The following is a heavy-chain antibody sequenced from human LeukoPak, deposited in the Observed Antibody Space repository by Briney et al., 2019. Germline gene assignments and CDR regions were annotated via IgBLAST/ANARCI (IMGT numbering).Heavy chain of an antibody. CDR2: ISAYNGNT. D-gene: IGHD3-3*01. Sequence: ASVKVSCKASGYTFTSYGISWVRQAPGQGLEWMGWISAYNGNTNYAQKLQGRVTMTTDTSTSTAYMELRSLRSDDTAVYYCARDSVRFLEWLGPDFDYWGQGTLVTVSS. CDR3: ARDSVRFLEWLGPDFDY. CDR1: GYTFTSYG. J-gene: IGHJ4*02. V-gene: IGHV1-18*01.